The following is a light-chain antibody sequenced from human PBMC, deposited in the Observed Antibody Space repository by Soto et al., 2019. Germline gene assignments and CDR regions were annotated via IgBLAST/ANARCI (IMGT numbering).Light chain of an antibody. J-gene: IGLJ1*01. CDR1: SSDVGSYNL. Sequence: QSALTQPASVSGSPGQSITISCTGTSSDVGSYNLVSWYQQHPGKALKLMIYEVSKRPSGVSNRFSGSKSGNTASLTISGLQAEDEADYYCCSYAGSSTSFVFGTGNKVTVL. CDR2: EVS. V-gene: IGLV2-23*02. CDR3: CSYAGSSTSFV.